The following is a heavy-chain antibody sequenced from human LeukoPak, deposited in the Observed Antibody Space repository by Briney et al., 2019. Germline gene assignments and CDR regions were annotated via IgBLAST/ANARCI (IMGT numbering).Heavy chain of an antibody. V-gene: IGHV1-8*01. CDR3: ARGRRVGGHRHTSSGYTLDY. D-gene: IGHD3-22*01. CDR2: MNPNSGNT. Sequence: ASVKVSCKASGYTFTSYDINWVRQATGQGLEWMGWMNPNSGNTGYAQKFQGRVTMTRNTSISTAYMELSSLRSEDTAVYYCARGRRVGGHRHTSSGYTLDYWGQGTLVTVSS. J-gene: IGHJ4*02. CDR1: GYTFTSYD.